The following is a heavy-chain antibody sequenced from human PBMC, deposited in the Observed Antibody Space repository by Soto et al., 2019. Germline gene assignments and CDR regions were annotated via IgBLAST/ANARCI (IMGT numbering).Heavy chain of an antibody. Sequence: ASVKVSCKASGYTFTSYAMHWVRQAPGQRLEWMGWINAGNGNTKYSQKFQGRVTITRDTSASTAYMELSSLRPEDTAVYYCARVERYSGSYYYYGMDVWGQGTTVTVS. V-gene: IGHV1-3*01. J-gene: IGHJ6*02. CDR2: INAGNGNT. CDR1: GYTFTSYA. CDR3: ARVERYSGSYYYYGMDV. D-gene: IGHD1-26*01.